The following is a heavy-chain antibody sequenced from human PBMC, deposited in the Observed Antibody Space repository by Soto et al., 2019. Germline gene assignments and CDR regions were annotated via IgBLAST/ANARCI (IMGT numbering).Heavy chain of an antibody. Sequence: GGSLRLSCAASGFTFSSYSMNWVRQAPGKGLEWVSYISSSSSTIYYADSVKGRFTISRDNAKNSLYLQMNSLRDEDTAVYYCARDSTVTTLGSFAYGMDVWGQGTTVTVS. V-gene: IGHV3-48*02. CDR3: ARDSTVTTLGSFAYGMDV. CDR2: ISSSSSTI. J-gene: IGHJ6*02. CDR1: GFTFSSYS. D-gene: IGHD4-17*01.